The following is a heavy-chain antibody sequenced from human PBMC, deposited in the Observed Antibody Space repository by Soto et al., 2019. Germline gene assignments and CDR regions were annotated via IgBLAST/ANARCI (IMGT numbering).Heavy chain of an antibody. J-gene: IGHJ4*02. Sequence: SETLSLTCTVSGGSISSSSYYWGWIRQPPGKGLEWIGSIYYSGSTYYNPSLKSRVTISVDTSKNQFSLKLSSVTAADTAVYYCARVHYDSSGYFRVDYWGQGTLVTVSS. CDR3: ARVHYDSSGYFRVDY. V-gene: IGHV4-39*07. CDR2: IYYSGST. CDR1: GGSISSSSYY. D-gene: IGHD3-22*01.